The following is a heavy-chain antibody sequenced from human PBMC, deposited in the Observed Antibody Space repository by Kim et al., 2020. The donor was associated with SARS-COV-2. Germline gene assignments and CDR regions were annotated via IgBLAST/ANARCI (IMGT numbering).Heavy chain of an antibody. D-gene: IGHD2-15*01. Sequence: TIYYADSVRGRFTISRDNAKNSLYLHMNSLRDEDTALYYCVRDLNRIDGKYWGQGTLVTVAS. J-gene: IGHJ4*02. CDR2: TI. CDR3: VRDLNRIDGKY. V-gene: IGHV3-48*02.